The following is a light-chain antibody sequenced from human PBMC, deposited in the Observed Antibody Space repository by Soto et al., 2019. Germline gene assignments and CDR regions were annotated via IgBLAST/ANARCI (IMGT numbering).Light chain of an antibody. J-gene: IGKJ1*01. CDR3: QQSNTWPPWT. CDR1: QSVSSN. V-gene: IGKV3-15*01. CDR2: AAS. Sequence: EIVLTQSPATLSLSPGERATLSCRASQSVSSNLAWYQQKPGQAPRLLIYAASTRATGIPARFSGSGSGTEFTLTISSLQSEDFAVYYCQQSNTWPPWTFGQGTKVDIK.